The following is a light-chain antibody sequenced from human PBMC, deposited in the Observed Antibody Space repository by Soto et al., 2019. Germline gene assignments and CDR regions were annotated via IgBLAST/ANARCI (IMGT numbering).Light chain of an antibody. Sequence: EIVMTQSPATVSVSPGERATLSCRASQSVNSNLDWYQHKPGQAPRLLIYGASTRATGIPARFSGSGSGTDFTLTISSLQSEDFTLYYCQQYNNWLWTFGQGTRVDIK. CDR3: QQYNNWLWT. V-gene: IGKV3-15*01. CDR1: QSVNSN. J-gene: IGKJ1*01. CDR2: GAS.